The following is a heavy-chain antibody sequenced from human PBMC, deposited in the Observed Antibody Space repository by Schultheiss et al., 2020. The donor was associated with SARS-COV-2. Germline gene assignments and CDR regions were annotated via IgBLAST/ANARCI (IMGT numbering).Heavy chain of an antibody. D-gene: IGHD3-10*01. CDR2: IYYSGST. CDR3: ARDGGYYGSGSYWEHAFDI. J-gene: IGHJ3*02. Sequence: SETLSLTCAVYGGSFSGYYWSWIRQPPGKGLEWIGYIYYSGSTNYNPSLKSRVTISVDTSLNQFSLNVNSVTAADTAVYYCARDGGYYGSGSYWEHAFDIWGQGTMVTVSS. CDR1: GGSFSGYY. V-gene: IGHV4-34*11.